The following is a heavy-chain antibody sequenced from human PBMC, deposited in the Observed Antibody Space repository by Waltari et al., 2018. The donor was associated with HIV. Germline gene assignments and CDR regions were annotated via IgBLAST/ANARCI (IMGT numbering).Heavy chain of an antibody. D-gene: IGHD3-16*01. CDR2: IIPIFGTA. V-gene: IGHV1-69*01. Sequence: QVQLVQSGAAVRKRGSSVKVSCKAPGGTFSSYAISWVRQAPGKGLAGMGGIIPIFGTANYEQKFQGRVTITADESTSTAYMELSSLRSEDTAVYYCARGGGSPGVRFWFDPWGQGTLVTVSS. CDR3: ARGGGSPGVRFWFDP. J-gene: IGHJ5*02. CDR1: GGTFSSYA.